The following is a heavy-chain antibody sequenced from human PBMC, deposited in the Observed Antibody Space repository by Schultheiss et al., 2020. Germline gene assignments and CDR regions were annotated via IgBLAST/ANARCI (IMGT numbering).Heavy chain of an antibody. V-gene: IGHV3-23*01. D-gene: IGHD3-10*01. J-gene: IGHJ6*04. CDR1: GFTFSSYA. Sequence: GESLKISCAASGFTFSSYAMSWVRQAPGKGLEWVSAISGSGGSTYYADSVKGRFTISRDNSKNTLYLQMNSLRAEDTAVYYCAKGIYYGSGSYPTSHLPHYYYYGMDVWGKGTTVTVSS. CDR2: ISGSGGST. CDR3: AKGIYYGSGSYPTSHLPHYYYYGMDV.